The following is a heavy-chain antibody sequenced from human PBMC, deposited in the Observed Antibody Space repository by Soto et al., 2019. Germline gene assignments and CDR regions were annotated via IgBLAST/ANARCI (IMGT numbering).Heavy chain of an antibody. CDR1: GFTFSSYA. J-gene: IGHJ6*02. D-gene: IGHD2-2*02. V-gene: IGHV3-23*01. Sequence: GSLRLSCAASGFTFSSYAMSWVRQAPGKGLDWVSGISDSGDSTYYADSVKGRFTISRDNSKNTLYLRMNSLRAEDTAVYYCAKAQAAIRVESYYYGMDVWGQGTTLTVSS. CDR3: AKAQAAIRVESYYYGMDV. CDR2: ISDSGDST.